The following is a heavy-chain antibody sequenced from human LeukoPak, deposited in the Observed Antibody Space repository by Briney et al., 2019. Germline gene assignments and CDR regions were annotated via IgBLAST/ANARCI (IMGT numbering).Heavy chain of an antibody. CDR2: IYPDGSQK. V-gene: IGHV3-7*01. CDR1: AFKFSAHW. J-gene: IGHJ4*02. Sequence: PGGPLTLSCEASAFKFSAHWMSWVRQAPVKGLELVASIYPDGSQKYYLDSVRGRFTISRDNTKNSLYLQMFSLGAEDTAVYYCARLLGASTTYDYWGQGTLVTVSS. CDR3: ARLLGASTTYDY. D-gene: IGHD3-16*01.